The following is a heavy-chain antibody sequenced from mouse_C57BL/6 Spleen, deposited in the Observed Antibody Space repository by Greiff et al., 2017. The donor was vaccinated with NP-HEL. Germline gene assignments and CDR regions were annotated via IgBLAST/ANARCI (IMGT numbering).Heavy chain of an antibody. D-gene: IGHD1-1*01. V-gene: IGHV5-6*01. J-gene: IGHJ2*01. CDR3: ARHYYGSPYFDY. Sequence: EVQLQESGGDLVKPGGSLKLSCAASGFTFSSYGMSWVRQTPDKRLEWVATISSGGSYTYYPDSVKGRFTISRDNAKNTLYLQMSSLKSEDTAMYYCARHYYGSPYFDYWGQGTTLTVSS. CDR1: GFTFSSYG. CDR2: ISSGGSYT.